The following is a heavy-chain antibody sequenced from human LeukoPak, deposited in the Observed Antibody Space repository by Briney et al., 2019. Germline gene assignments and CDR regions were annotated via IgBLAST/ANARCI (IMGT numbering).Heavy chain of an antibody. Sequence: GGSLRLSCAASGLTVSSNFMSWVRQAPGKGPEWVSTIYSDGNPFYADTYYGDSVKGRFTISRDNSKNTLYLQMNSLRAEDTAVYYCARGKRYSTGWDYFDYWGQGTLVTVSS. J-gene: IGHJ4*02. CDR3: ARGKRYSTGWDYFDY. CDR1: GLTVSSNF. CDR2: IYSDGNPFYADT. D-gene: IGHD6-19*01. V-gene: IGHV3-53*01.